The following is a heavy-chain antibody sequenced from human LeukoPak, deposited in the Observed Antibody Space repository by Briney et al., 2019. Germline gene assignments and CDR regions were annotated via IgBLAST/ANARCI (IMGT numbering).Heavy chain of an antibody. V-gene: IGHV3-53*01. CDR1: GFTVSSNY. CDR3: ARKNVHYDFWSGYPYYYYYGMDV. CDR2: IYSGGST. D-gene: IGHD3-3*01. J-gene: IGHJ6*02. Sequence: SGGSLRLSCAASGFTVSSNYMSWVRQAPGKGLEWVSVIYSGGSTYYADSVKGRFTISRDNSKNTLYLQMNSLRAGDTAVYYCARKNVHYDFWSGYPYYYYYGMDVWGQGTTVTVSS.